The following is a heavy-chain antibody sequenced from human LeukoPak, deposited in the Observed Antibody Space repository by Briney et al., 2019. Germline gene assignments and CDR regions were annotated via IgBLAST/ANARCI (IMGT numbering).Heavy chain of an antibody. J-gene: IGHJ4*02. Sequence: ASVKVSCKASGGTFSSYVISWARQAPGQGLEWMGWINPKSGGTNYAQKFQGRVTMTRDTSISTAYMELSRLRSDDTAVYYCAREAAAAGENYFDYWGQGTLVTVSS. D-gene: IGHD6-13*01. CDR1: GGTFSSYV. V-gene: IGHV1-2*02. CDR3: AREAAAAGENYFDY. CDR2: INPKSGGT.